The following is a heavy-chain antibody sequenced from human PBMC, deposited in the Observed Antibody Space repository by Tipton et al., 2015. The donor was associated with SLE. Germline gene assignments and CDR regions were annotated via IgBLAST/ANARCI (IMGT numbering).Heavy chain of an antibody. CDR3: ARQTNRLDHRYGMDV. D-gene: IGHD2-8*01. V-gene: IGHV5-51*01. J-gene: IGHJ6*02. CDR1: GYIFNNYW. CDR2: FYPGDSDA. Sequence: QLVQSGAEVKKPGESVKISCKGSGYIFNNYWIAWVRQMPGEGLEWMGIFYPGDSDARYSPSFQGQVTFSVDKSISTAYLQWSSLKASDSAIYYCARQTNRLDHRYGMDVWGQGTTVIVSS.